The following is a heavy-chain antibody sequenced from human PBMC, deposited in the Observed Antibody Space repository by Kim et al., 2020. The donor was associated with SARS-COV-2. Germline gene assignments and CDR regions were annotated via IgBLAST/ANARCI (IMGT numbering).Heavy chain of an antibody. CDR3: ATETPTVLRYFDWSWGY. J-gene: IGHJ4*02. V-gene: IGHV1-24*01. D-gene: IGHD3-9*01. CDR2: FDPEDGET. CDR1: GYTLTELS. Sequence: ASVKVSCKVSGYTLTELSMHWVRQAPGKGLEWMGGFDPEDGETIYAQKFQGRVTMTEDTSTDTAYMELSSLRSEDTAVYYCATETPTVLRYFDWSWGYWGQGTLVTVSS.